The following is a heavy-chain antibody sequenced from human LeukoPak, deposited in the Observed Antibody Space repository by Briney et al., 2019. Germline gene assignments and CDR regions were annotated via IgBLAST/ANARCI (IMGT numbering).Heavy chain of an antibody. CDR1: GFTFSSYG. CDR3: AKGEHYYSTYYYYMDV. V-gene: IGHV3-23*01. D-gene: IGHD3-10*01. J-gene: IGHJ6*03. CDR2: ISGSGGST. Sequence: GGTLRLSCAASGFTFSSYGMSWVRQAPGKGLEWVSAISGSGGSTYYADSAKGRFTISRDNSKNTLYLQMNSLRAEDTAVYYCAKGEHYYSTYYYYMDVWGKGTTVTVSS.